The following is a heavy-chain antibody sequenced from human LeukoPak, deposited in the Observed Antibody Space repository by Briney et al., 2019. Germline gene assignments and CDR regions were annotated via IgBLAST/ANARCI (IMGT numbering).Heavy chain of an antibody. CDR3: ARDGSIAARPGAFDI. D-gene: IGHD6-6*01. J-gene: IGHJ3*02. Sequence: PGGSLRLSCAASGFTFSSYSMNWVRQAPGKGLEWVSYISSSSSTIYYADSVKGRFTISRDNAKNSLYLQMNSLRAEDTAVYYCARDGSIAARPGAFDIWGQGTMVTVSS. V-gene: IGHV3-48*04. CDR1: GFTFSSYS. CDR2: ISSSSSTI.